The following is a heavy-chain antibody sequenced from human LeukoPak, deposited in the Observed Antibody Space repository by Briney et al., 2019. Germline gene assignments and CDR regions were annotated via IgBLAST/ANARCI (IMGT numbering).Heavy chain of an antibody. V-gene: IGHV3-7*01. CDR2: IKQDGSEK. J-gene: IGHJ5*02. Sequence: PGGSLRLSCAASGFTLSSYWMSWVRQAPGKGLGWVANIKQDGSEKYYVDSVKGRFTISRDNAKNSLYLQMNSLRAEDTAVYYCARDSYGSGITPFDPWGRGTLVTVSS. CDR1: GFTLSSYW. D-gene: IGHD3-10*01. CDR3: ARDSYGSGITPFDP.